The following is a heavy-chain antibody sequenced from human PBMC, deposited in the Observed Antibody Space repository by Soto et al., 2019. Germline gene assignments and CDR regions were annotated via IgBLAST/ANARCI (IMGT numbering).Heavy chain of an antibody. CDR1: GYTFTSYG. Sequence: SSVKVSCKASGYTFTSYGISWVRQAPGQGLEWMGWISAYNGNTNYAQKLQGRVTMTTDTSTSTAYMELRSLRSDDTAVYYCAISIGSGWYDDAFAICGQGTMVTVSS. D-gene: IGHD6-19*01. V-gene: IGHV1-18*01. CDR2: ISAYNGNT. J-gene: IGHJ3*02. CDR3: AISIGSGWYDDAFAI.